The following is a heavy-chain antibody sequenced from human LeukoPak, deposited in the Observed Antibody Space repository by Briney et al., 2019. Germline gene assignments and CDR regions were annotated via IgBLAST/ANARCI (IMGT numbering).Heavy chain of an antibody. J-gene: IGHJ4*02. Sequence: GRSLRLSCAASGFTFSSYDMHWVRQAPGKGLEWVAVISYDGSNKYYADSVKGRFTISRDNSKSTLYLQMNSLRAEDTAVYYCAIGGYSYGYGYWGQGTLVTVSS. CDR1: GFTFSSYD. CDR2: ISYDGSNK. CDR3: AIGGYSYGYGY. D-gene: IGHD5-18*01. V-gene: IGHV3-30*03.